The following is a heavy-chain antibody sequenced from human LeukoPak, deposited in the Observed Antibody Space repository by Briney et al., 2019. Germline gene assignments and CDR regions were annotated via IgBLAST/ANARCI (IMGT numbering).Heavy chain of an antibody. D-gene: IGHD6-19*01. J-gene: IGHJ3*02. CDR2: INHRGST. Sequence: SETLSLTCSVYGGSFSDYYWTWIRQPPGKGLEWIGEINHRGSTHYNPSLKSRVTISVDTSKKQFSLKLSSLTAADTAVYYCATYSTGFDIWGQGTVVTVSS. CDR3: ATYSTGFDI. CDR1: GGSFSDYY. V-gene: IGHV4-34*01.